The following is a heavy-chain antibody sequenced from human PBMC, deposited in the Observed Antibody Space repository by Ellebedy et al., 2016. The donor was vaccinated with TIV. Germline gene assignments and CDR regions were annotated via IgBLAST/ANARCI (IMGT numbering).Heavy chain of an antibody. CDR3: ARDHSRGNYYGSGSYSTYFDY. D-gene: IGHD3-10*01. V-gene: IGHV3-30*03. Sequence: GGSLRLSXAASGFTFSSYGMHWVRQAPGKGLEWVAVISYDGSNKYYADSVKGRFTISRDNSKNTLYLQMNSLRAEDTAVYYCARDHSRGNYYGSGSYSTYFDYWGQGTLVTVSS. CDR1: GFTFSSYG. J-gene: IGHJ4*02. CDR2: ISYDGSNK.